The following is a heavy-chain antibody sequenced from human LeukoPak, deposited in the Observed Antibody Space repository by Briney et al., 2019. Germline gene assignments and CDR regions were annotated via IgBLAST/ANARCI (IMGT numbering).Heavy chain of an antibody. CDR2: ISSNGGST. J-gene: IGHJ6*02. CDR1: GFTFSSYA. V-gene: IGHV3-64D*06. Sequence: GGSLRLSCSASGFTFSSYAMHWVRQAPGKGLEYVSAISSNGGSTYYADSVKGRFTISRDNSKNTLYLQMSSLRAEDTAVYYCVKGMEDYDILTGVLDVWGQGTTVTVSS. D-gene: IGHD3-9*01. CDR3: VKGMEDYDILTGVLDV.